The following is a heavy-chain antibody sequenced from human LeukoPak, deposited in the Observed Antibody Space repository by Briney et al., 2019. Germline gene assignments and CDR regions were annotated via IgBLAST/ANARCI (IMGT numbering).Heavy chain of an antibody. CDR3: ARSTLSRNYYDSSGYYYDLDY. V-gene: IGHV1-2*06. Sequence: ASVKVSCKASGYTFTGYYMHWVRQAPGQGLEWMGRINPNSGGTKYAQKFQGRVTMTRDTSISTAYMELSRLRSDDTAVYYCARSTLSRNYYDSSGYYYDLDYWGQGTLVTVSS. J-gene: IGHJ4*02. D-gene: IGHD3-22*01. CDR1: GYTFTGYY. CDR2: INPNSGGT.